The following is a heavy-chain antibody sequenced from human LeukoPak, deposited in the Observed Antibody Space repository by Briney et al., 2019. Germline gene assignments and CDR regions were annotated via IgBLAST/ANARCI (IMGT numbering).Heavy chain of an antibody. D-gene: IGHD3-22*01. Sequence: GASVKVSCKASGGTFSRYAISWVRQAPGQGLEWMGGITPIFGTANYAQKFQGRVTITADESTSTAYIELRSLRSEDTAVYYCARDAAIYDSSSFYYLWWGQGTLVTVSS. CDR2: ITPIFGTA. CDR3: ARDAAIYDSSSFYYLW. J-gene: IGHJ4*02. CDR1: GGTFSRYA. V-gene: IGHV1-69*01.